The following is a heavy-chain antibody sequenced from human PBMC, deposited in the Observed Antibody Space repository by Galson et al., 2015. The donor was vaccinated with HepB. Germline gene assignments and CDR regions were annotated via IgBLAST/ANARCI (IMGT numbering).Heavy chain of an antibody. Sequence: SLRLSCAASGFTFSDYYMSWIRQAPGKGLEWVSYISSSGSTIYYADSVKGRFTISRDNAKNSLYLQMNSLRAEDTAVYYCARVLMVYATATYYFDYWGQGTLVTVSS. D-gene: IGHD2-8*01. J-gene: IGHJ4*02. CDR1: GFTFSDYY. CDR3: ARVLMVYATATYYFDY. CDR2: ISSSGSTI. V-gene: IGHV3-11*01.